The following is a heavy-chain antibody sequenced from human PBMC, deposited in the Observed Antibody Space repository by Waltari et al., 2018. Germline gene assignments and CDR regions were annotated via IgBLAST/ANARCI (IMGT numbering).Heavy chain of an antibody. V-gene: IGHV1-2*02. CDR3: ARGMGYSGSYLGNAFDI. CDR2: FNPNSGGT. Sequence: QVQLVQSGAEVKKPGASVKVSCKASGYTFTGYYMHWVRQAPGEGREWLGAFNPNSGGTNYARKCQGRVTKSRNTSISTASMELRRLRSEDTAVCYCARGMGYSGSYLGNAFDIWGQGTMVTVSS. CDR1: GYTFTGYY. J-gene: IGHJ3*02. D-gene: IGHD1-26*01.